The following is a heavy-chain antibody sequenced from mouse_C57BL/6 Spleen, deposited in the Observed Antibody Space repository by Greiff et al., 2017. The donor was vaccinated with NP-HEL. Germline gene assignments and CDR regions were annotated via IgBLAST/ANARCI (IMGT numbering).Heavy chain of an antibody. CDR1: GYTFTDYN. V-gene: IGHV1-22*01. Sequence: EVQLQQSGPELVKPGASVKMSCKASGYTFTDYNMHWVKQSHGKSLEWIGYINPNNGGTSYNQKFKGKATLTVNKSSSQAYMELRSLTSEDSAVYYCARGGYDDYDGGVVVGYAMDYWGQGTSVTVSS. J-gene: IGHJ4*01. CDR3: ARGGYDDYDGGVVVGYAMDY. D-gene: IGHD2-4*01. CDR2: INPNNGGT.